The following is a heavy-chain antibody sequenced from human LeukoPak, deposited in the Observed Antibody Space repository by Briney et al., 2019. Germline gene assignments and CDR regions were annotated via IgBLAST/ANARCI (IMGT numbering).Heavy chain of an antibody. CDR1: GGSFSGYY. Sequence: PSETLSLTCAVYGGSFSGYYWSWIRQPPGKGLEWIGEINHSGSTNYNPSLKSRVTISGDTSKNQFSLKLSSVTAADTAVYFCARVIRAARGFYYRFYYMDVWGKGTTVTVSS. CDR3: ARVIRAARGFYYRFYYMDV. D-gene: IGHD2-15*01. V-gene: IGHV4-34*01. J-gene: IGHJ6*03. CDR2: INHSGST.